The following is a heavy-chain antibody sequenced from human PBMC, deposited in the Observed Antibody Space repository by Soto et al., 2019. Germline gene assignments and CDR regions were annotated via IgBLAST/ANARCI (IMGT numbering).Heavy chain of an antibody. CDR1: GGSISSGGYY. J-gene: IGHJ4*02. Sequence: QVQLQESGPGLVKPSQTLSLTCTVSGGSISSGGYYWSWIRQHPGKGLEWIGYIYYSGSTYYNPSLKRPLTTSVDTSKNRFSLKLSSVTAADTAVYYCANSPSRFYNVGKWGQGTLVTVSS. CDR2: IYYSGST. V-gene: IGHV4-31*01. D-gene: IGHD1-20*01. CDR3: ANSPSRFYNVGK.